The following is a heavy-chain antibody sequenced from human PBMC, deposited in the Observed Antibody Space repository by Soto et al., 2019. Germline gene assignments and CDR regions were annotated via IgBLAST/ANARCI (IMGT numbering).Heavy chain of an antibody. J-gene: IGHJ6*02. CDR1: GGSITSSY. Sequence: SETVSLTCTVSGGSITSSYWSWIRRPPGKGLEWIAYIYDTGISGYTPSTSYNPSLKSRVTMSVDTSKSQFSLKLTSVTAADTAVYYCARGEDAFFYHGLDVWGQGITVTVSS. CDR2: IYDTGISGYTPST. V-gene: IGHV4-59*01. CDR3: ARGEDAFFYHGLDV.